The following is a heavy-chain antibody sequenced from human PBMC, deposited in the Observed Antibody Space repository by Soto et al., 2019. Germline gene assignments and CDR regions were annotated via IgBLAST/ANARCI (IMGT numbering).Heavy chain of an antibody. Sequence: QVQLQQWGAGLLKPSETLSLTCAVYGGSFSGYYWSWIRQPPGKGLEWIGEINHSGSTNYNPSLKGRVTISVDTSKNQFALKLSSVTAADTAVYYCARGTLGYCSGGSCYRGYYYNYYGMDVWGQGTTVTVSS. CDR2: INHSGST. CDR1: GGSFSGYY. CDR3: ARGTLGYCSGGSCYRGYYYNYYGMDV. J-gene: IGHJ6*02. V-gene: IGHV4-34*01. D-gene: IGHD2-15*01.